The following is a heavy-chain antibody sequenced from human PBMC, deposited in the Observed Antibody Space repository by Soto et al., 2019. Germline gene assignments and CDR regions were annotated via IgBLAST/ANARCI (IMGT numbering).Heavy chain of an antibody. CDR3: AKDRGGGGLSLEN. Sequence: VQLVESGGGLVKPGGSLRLSCAASGFSFSDYYMSWVRQAPGKGLEWIAYISTSGSTISHAASVKGRFTISRDNAKSSLYLQMNSLSADDTAMYYCAKDRGGGGLSLENWGQGTLVIVST. CDR1: GFSFSDYY. CDR2: ISTSGSTI. J-gene: IGHJ4*02. D-gene: IGHD3-16*01. V-gene: IGHV3-11*01.